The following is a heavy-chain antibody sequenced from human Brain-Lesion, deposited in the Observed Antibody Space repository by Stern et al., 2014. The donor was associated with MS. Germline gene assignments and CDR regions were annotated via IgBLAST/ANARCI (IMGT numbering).Heavy chain of an antibody. J-gene: IGHJ5*02. CDR1: GFTFGSCA. Sequence: VQLEESGGGVVQPGRPLRLSCVASGFTFGSCAMHWVRQAPGKGLEWVAGVSYDGSNKYYADSVKGRFTISRDNSQNTLYMQMSSLRPEDTAVYYCAKDRQYLTYFFDHWGQGSRVTVSS. CDR3: AKDRQYLTYFFDH. V-gene: IGHV3-30*18. D-gene: IGHD2/OR15-2a*01. CDR2: VSYDGSNK.